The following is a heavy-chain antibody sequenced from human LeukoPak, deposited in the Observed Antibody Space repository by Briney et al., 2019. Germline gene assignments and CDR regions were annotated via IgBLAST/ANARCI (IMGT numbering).Heavy chain of an antibody. CDR3: VNDLARRGGY. V-gene: IGHV3-7*01. CDR1: GIIFSDYW. Sequence: GGSLRLSCAVSGIIFSDYWMSWVRQAPGKGLEWVANIKHDSSEKYYVDSVKGRFTISRDNAKNSLYLQMNSLRAEDTAVYYCVNDLARRGGYWGQGTLVTVSS. J-gene: IGHJ4*02. CDR2: IKHDSSEK. D-gene: IGHD3-16*01.